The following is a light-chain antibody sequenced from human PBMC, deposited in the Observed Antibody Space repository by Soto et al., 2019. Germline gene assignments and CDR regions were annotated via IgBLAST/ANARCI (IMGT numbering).Light chain of an antibody. CDR1: QSVSSDF. J-gene: IGKJ1*01. CDR2: GAS. Sequence: IVLTQSPGTLSLSPGERATLSCRASQSVSSDFLAWYQQKAGQAPRLLIYGASTRATGIPDRFSGGGSGTDFTLTISRLEPDDCAVFYCHQFGSSPETFGQGTKVDI. CDR3: HQFGSSPET. V-gene: IGKV3-20*01.